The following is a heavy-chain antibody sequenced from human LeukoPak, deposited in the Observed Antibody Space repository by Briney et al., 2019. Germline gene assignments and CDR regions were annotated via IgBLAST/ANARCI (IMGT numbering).Heavy chain of an antibody. J-gene: IGHJ4*02. CDR2: ISWNSGSI. Sequence: GRSLRLSCAASGFTFDDYAMHWVRQAPGKGLEWVSGISWNSGSIGYADSVKGRFTISRDNAKNSLYLQMNSLRAEDAALYYCARDPPGRLGYSPFDFWGQGILVTVSS. V-gene: IGHV3-9*01. CDR3: ARDPPGRLGYSPFDF. D-gene: IGHD5-24*01. CDR1: GFTFDDYA.